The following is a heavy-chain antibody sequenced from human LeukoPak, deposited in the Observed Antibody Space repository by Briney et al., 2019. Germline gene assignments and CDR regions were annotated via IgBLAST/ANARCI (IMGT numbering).Heavy chain of an antibody. Sequence: PSETLSLTCTVPGGSISSHYWSWIRQPPGKGLEWIGYIYYSGSTNYNPSLKSRVTISVDTSKNQFSLKLSSVTAADTAVYYCARVRGYCSSTSCYHYFDYWGQGTLVTVSS. CDR1: GGSISSHY. CDR2: IYYSGST. V-gene: IGHV4-59*11. CDR3: ARVRGYCSSTSCYHYFDY. D-gene: IGHD2-2*01. J-gene: IGHJ4*02.